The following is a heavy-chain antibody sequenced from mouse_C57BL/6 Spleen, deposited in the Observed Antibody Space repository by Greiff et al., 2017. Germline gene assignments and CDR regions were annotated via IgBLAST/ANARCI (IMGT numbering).Heavy chain of an antibody. J-gene: IGHJ2*01. Sequence: VKLQQSGAELARPGASVKLSCKASGYTFTSYGISWVKQRTGQGLEWIGEIYPRSGNTYYNEKFKGKATLTADKSSSTAYMELRSLTSEDSAVYFCAREGITTVVANYFDYWGQGTTLTVSS. D-gene: IGHD1-1*01. CDR3: AREGITTVVANYFDY. CDR2: IYPRSGNT. V-gene: IGHV1-81*01. CDR1: GYTFTSYG.